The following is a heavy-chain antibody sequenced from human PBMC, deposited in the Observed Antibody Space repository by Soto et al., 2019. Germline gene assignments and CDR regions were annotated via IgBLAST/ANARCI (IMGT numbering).Heavy chain of an antibody. J-gene: IGHJ5*02. CDR2: MNPNSGNT. D-gene: IGHD6-13*01. CDR3: ARGPRSIAAAGARGWFDP. V-gene: IGHV1-8*01. Sequence: ASVKDSCKASGYTFTSYDINWVRQATGPGLEWMGWMNPNSGNTGYAQKFQGRVTMTRNTSISTAYMELSSLRSEDTAVYYCARGPRSIAAAGARGWFDPWGQGTLVTVSS. CDR1: GYTFTSYD.